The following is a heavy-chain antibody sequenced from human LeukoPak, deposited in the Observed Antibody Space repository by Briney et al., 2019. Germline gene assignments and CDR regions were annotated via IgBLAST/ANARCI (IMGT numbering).Heavy chain of an antibody. CDR2: IIPIFGAA. CDR1: GGTFSSYA. J-gene: IGHJ4*02. V-gene: IGHV1-69*05. Sequence: GSSVKVSCKASGGTFSSYAISWVRQAPGQGLEWMGRIIPIFGAANYAQKFQGRVTITTDESTSTAYMELSGLRSEDTAVYYCARARSKPNDFWSGYAAFDYWGQGTLVTVSS. CDR3: ARARSKPNDFWSGYAAFDY. D-gene: IGHD3-3*01.